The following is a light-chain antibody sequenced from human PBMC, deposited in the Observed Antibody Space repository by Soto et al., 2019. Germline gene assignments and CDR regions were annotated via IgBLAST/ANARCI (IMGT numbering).Light chain of an antibody. CDR3: QMYGSSPPGT. Sequence: EFVLTQSPGTLSLSPGETAALSCRASQSLSSSYLAWYQQKPGQAPRLLIHGASSRATGIPRRFSGSGSGTDFTLTISRLEPEDFAVYYCQMYGSSPPGTFGQGTKVDIK. V-gene: IGKV3-20*01. J-gene: IGKJ1*01. CDR2: GAS. CDR1: QSLSSSY.